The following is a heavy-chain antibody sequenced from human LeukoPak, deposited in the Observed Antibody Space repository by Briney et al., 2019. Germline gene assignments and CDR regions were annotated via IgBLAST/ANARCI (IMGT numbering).Heavy chain of an antibody. V-gene: IGHV3-74*01. CDR2: IDSDGSST. J-gene: IGHJ5*02. D-gene: IGHD3-22*01. CDR1: GFTFSNYR. CDR3: AKDHNYYDSSGYTELGS. Sequence: GGSLRLSCAASGFTFSNYRMHWVRQAPGKGLVWVSHIDSDGSSTDYADSVKGRFTISRDNSKNTLYLQMNSLRAEDTAVYYCAKDHNYYDSSGYTELGSWGQGTLVTVSS.